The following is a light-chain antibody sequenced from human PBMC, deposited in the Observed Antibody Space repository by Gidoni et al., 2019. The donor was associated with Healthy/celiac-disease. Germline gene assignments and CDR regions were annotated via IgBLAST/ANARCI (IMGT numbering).Light chain of an antibody. J-gene: IGKJ1*01. Sequence: DIQMTQSSSTLSASVGDRFIITCRASQSISRWLALYQQKPGKAPKLLNYKASSLESGVPSRFSGSGSGTEFSLTSSSLQPDDFATYYCQQYNSYPWTYGQXTKVGI. CDR1: QSISRW. CDR3: QQYNSYPWT. CDR2: KAS. V-gene: IGKV1-5*03.